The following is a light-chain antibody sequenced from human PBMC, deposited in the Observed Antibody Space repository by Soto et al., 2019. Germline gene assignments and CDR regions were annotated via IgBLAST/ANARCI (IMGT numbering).Light chain of an antibody. CDR1: QRVSSSY. V-gene: IGKV3-20*01. CDR3: QQYGSSQWT. CDR2: GAS. Sequence: ESVFTQAPGPLSLSLRARGTLPCRGSQRVSSSYLAWYQQQPGQAPRLLIYGASSRATGIPDRFSGSGSGTDVTLTISSLEPEDCAVYYCQQYGSSQWTFVQGTNVYIK. J-gene: IGKJ1*01.